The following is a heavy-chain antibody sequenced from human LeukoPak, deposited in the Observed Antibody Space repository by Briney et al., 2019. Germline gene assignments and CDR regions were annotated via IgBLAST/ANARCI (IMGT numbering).Heavy chain of an antibody. J-gene: IGHJ3*02. CDR2: MNPNSGNT. CDR3: ARGCPRGSSTSCYGRGHAFDI. D-gene: IGHD2-2*01. V-gene: IGHV1-8*03. CDR1: GNTFTSYD. Sequence: ASVKVSCKASGNTFTSYDINWVLQATGQGLVWMGWMNPNSGNTGYAQKFQGRVTITRNTSISPAYMELSSLRSEDTAVYYCARGCPRGSSTSCYGRGHAFDIWGQGTMVTVSS.